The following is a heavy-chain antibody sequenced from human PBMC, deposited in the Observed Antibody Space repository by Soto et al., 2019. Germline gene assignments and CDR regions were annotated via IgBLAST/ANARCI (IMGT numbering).Heavy chain of an antibody. D-gene: IGHD4-17*01. J-gene: IGHJ6*03. CDR3: AKEANYGDYAESYMDV. Sequence: GGSLRLSCAASGFTFDDYAMHWVRQAPGKGLEWVSGISWNSGSIGYADSVKGRFTISRDNAKNSLYLQMNSLRAEDTALYYCAKEANYGDYAESYMDVWGKGTTVTVSS. CDR1: GFTFDDYA. CDR2: ISWNSGSI. V-gene: IGHV3-9*01.